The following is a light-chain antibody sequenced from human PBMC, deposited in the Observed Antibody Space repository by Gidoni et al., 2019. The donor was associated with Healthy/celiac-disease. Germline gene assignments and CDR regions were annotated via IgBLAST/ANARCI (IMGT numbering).Light chain of an antibody. Sequence: IVLTQSPATLSLSPGERATLSCRASQSVSSYLAWYQQKPGQAPRLLIYDASNRATGIPARFRGSGSGTDFTLTISSLEPEDFAVYYCQQRSNWPSLTFXGXTKVEIK. V-gene: IGKV3-11*01. J-gene: IGKJ4*01. CDR2: DAS. CDR1: QSVSSY. CDR3: QQRSNWPSLT.